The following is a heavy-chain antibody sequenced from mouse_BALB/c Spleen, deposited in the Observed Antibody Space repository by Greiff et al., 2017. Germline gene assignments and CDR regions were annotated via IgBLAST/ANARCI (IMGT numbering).Heavy chain of an antibody. CDR1: GYSITSDYA. D-gene: IGHD2-10*02. CDR2: ISYSGST. CDR3: ARSSYGNSWYFDV. Sequence: EVKLQESGPGLVKPSQSLSLTCTVTGYSITSDYAWNWIRQFPGNKLEWMGYISYSGSTSYNPSLKSRISITRDTSKNQFFLQLNSVTTEDTATYYCARSSYGNSWYFDVWGAGTTVTVSS. V-gene: IGHV3-2*02. J-gene: IGHJ1*01.